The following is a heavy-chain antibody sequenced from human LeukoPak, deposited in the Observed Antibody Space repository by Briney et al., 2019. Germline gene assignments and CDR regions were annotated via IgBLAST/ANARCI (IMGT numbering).Heavy chain of an antibody. D-gene: IGHD4-17*01. J-gene: IGHJ4*02. CDR3: ARAGTVTTLFDY. CDR1: GGSVSSGSYY. CDR2: IYTSGST. V-gene: IGHV4-61*10. Sequence: SETLSLTCTVSGGSVSSGSYYWSWIRQPAGKGLEWIGRIYTSGSTNYNPSLKSRVTISVDTSKNQFSLKLSSVTAADTAVYYCARAGTVTTLFDYWGQGTLVTVSS.